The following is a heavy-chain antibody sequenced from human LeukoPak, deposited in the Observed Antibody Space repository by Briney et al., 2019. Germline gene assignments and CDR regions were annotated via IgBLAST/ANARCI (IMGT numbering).Heavy chain of an antibody. J-gene: IGHJ4*02. CDR1: GGSISSYY. V-gene: IGHV4-59*08. CDR3: ARRGYSGYGGDYFDY. Sequence: SETLSLTCTVSGGSISSYYWSWIRQPPGKGLEWIGYIYYRGSTNYNPSLKSRVTISVDTSKNQFSLKLSSVTAADTAVYYCARRGYSGYGGDYFDYWGQGTLVTVSS. CDR2: IYYRGST. D-gene: IGHD5-12*01.